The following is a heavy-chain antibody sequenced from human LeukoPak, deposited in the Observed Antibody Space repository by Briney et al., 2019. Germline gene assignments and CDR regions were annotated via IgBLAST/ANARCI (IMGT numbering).Heavy chain of an antibody. CDR1: GFTVSSNY. J-gene: IGHJ4*02. Sequence: GGSLRLSCAASGFTVSSNYMSWVRQAPGKGLEWVSVIYSGGSTYYADSVKGRFTISRDNSKNTLYLQMNSLRAEDTAVYYCASWYYYDSSGPGDYWGQGTLSPSPQ. CDR2: IYSGGST. D-gene: IGHD3-22*01. V-gene: IGHV3-53*01. CDR3: ASWYYYDSSGPGDY.